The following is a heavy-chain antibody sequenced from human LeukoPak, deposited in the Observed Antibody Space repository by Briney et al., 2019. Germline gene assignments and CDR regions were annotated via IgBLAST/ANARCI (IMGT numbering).Heavy chain of an antibody. CDR1: GGSISNYY. D-gene: IGHD3-3*01. CDR2: VYYSGST. J-gene: IGHJ4*02. V-gene: IGHV4-59*01. CDR3: ARGRDFWSGYSFDY. Sequence: SETLSLTCTVSGGSISNYYWSWIRQPPGKGLEWIGYVYYSGSTEYNPSLKSRVIISIDTSKIQFSLQLNSMTAADTAVYYCARGRDFWSGYSFDYWGQGTLVTVSS.